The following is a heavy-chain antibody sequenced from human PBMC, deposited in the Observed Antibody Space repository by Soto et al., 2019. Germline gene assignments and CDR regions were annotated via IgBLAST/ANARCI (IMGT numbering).Heavy chain of an antibody. CDR3: ARTEWLEYYYYGMDV. J-gene: IGHJ6*02. Sequence: TLSLTCAVSGYPISSGYYWGWIRQPPGKGLEWLALIDWDDDKYYSTSLKTRLTISKDTSKNQVVLTMTNMDPVDTATYYCARTEWLEYYYYGMDVWGQGTTVTVSS. D-gene: IGHD3-3*01. V-gene: IGHV2-70*18. CDR1: GYPISSGYYW. CDR2: IDWDDDK.